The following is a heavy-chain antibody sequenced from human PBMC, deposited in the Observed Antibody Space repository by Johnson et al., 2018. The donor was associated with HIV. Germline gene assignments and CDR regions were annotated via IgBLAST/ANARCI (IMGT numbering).Heavy chain of an antibody. D-gene: IGHD1-26*01. CDR2: IYSGGSI. J-gene: IGHJ3*02. V-gene: IGHV3-66*02. Sequence: VQLVESWGGVVQPGRSLRLSCAVSGFIVSSNYMSWVRQAPGKGLAWVSVIYSGGSIYYAASVKGRFTISRDNSNNTLYLQMNSLRAEDTAVYYCAREGAWEPPLDAIDIWGQGTLVTVSS. CDR3: AREGAWEPPLDAIDI. CDR1: GFIVSSNY.